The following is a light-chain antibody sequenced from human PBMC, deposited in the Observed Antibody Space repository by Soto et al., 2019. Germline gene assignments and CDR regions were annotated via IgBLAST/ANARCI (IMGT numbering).Light chain of an antibody. J-gene: IGKJ1*01. CDR3: QQYARSWT. CDR1: QSVSSN. Sequence: EIVMTQSPATLSVSPGARATLSCRASQSVSSNLAWYQQKPGQAPRLLIYGASTRATGIPDRFSGSGSGTEFTLTISRLEPEDFAVYYCQQYARSWTFGQGTKVDI. CDR2: GAS. V-gene: IGKV3-15*01.